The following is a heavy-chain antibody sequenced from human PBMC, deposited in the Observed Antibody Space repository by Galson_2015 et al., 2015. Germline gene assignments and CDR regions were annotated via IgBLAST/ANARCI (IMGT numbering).Heavy chain of an antibody. CDR3: ASCGDCYPENWYFDL. Sequence: SLRLSCAASGFTISSNYMSWVRQAPGKGLEWVSVIYSGGSTYYADSVKGRFTISRDNSKNTLYLQMNSLRAEDTAVYYCASCGDCYPENWYFDLWGRGTLVTVSS. V-gene: IGHV3-53*01. CDR1: GFTISSNY. CDR2: IYSGGST. D-gene: IGHD2-21*02. J-gene: IGHJ2*01.